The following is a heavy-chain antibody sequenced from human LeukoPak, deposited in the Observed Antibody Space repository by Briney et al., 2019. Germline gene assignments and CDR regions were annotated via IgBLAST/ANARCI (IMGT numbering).Heavy chain of an antibody. Sequence: VASVKVSCKASGYTFTSYGISWVRQAPGQGLEWMGGIIPIFGTANYAQKFQGRVTITADESTSTAYMELSSLRSEDTAVYYCARESPRLHPFDYWGQGTLVTVSS. V-gene: IGHV1-69*13. CDR3: ARESPRLHPFDY. D-gene: IGHD4-11*01. CDR1: GYTFTSYG. CDR2: IIPIFGTA. J-gene: IGHJ4*02.